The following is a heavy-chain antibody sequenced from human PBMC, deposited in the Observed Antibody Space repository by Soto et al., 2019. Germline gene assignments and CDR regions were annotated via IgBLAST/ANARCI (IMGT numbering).Heavy chain of an antibody. Sequence: GESLKISCKGSGCSFTSYWIGWVRQMPGKGLEWMGIIYPGDSETRYSPSVQGQVTISADKSISTAYLQWSSLKASDTAMYYCTRDGSTETTNVHYAMDVWGQGTTVTVSS. CDR3: TRDGSTETTNVHYAMDV. D-gene: IGHD4-17*01. CDR2: IYPGDSET. J-gene: IGHJ6*02. CDR1: GCSFTSYW. V-gene: IGHV5-51*01.